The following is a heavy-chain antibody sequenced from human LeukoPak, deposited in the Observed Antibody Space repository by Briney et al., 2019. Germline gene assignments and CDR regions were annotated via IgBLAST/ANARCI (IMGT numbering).Heavy chain of an antibody. CDR2: IYYSGDT. D-gene: IGHD3-22*01. CDR1: GGSISSHY. Sequence: PSETLSLTCAVSGGSISSHYWSWIRQPPGKGLEWIGYIYYSGDTNYNPSLKSRVTISVDTSKNQFSLRLNSVTAADTAVYFCARFSMYYDSSVHYLDYWGQGILVTVSS. CDR3: ARFSMYYDSSVHYLDY. V-gene: IGHV4-59*08. J-gene: IGHJ4*02.